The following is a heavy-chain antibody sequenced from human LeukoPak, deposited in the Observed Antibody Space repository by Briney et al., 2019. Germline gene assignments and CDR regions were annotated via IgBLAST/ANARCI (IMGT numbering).Heavy chain of an antibody. Sequence: GGSLRLSCAASGFTFSSYSMNWVRQAPGKGLEWVSSISSSSSYIYYADSVKGRFTISRDNAKNSLYLQMNSLRAEDTAVYYCAREDRFGSRCFDYRGQGTLVTVSS. CDR3: AREDRFGSRCFDY. D-gene: IGHD3-10*01. CDR2: ISSSSSYI. J-gene: IGHJ4*02. CDR1: GFTFSSYS. V-gene: IGHV3-21*01.